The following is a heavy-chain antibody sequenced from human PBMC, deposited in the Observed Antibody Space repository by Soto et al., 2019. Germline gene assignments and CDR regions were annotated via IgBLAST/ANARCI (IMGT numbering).Heavy chain of an antibody. Sequence: GGSLRLSCAASGFTFSSYAMSWVRQAPGKGLEWVSAISGSGATTNYADSVKGRFTISRDNSKNTLYLQMNSLRAEDTAVYFCAKALQSDWFELNFDSWGQGTLVTVSS. V-gene: IGHV3-23*01. J-gene: IGHJ4*02. CDR1: GFTFSSYA. CDR2: ISGSGATT. D-gene: IGHD3-9*01. CDR3: AKALQSDWFELNFDS.